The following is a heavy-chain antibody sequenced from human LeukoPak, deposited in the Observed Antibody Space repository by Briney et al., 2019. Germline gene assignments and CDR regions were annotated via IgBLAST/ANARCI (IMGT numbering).Heavy chain of an antibody. V-gene: IGHV4-61*02. J-gene: IGHJ4*02. CDR1: SVSISSGSNY. Sequence: SQTLSLTCTVSSVSISSGSNYWSWIRQPAGKGLEWIGRIYTSGSTNYNPSLKSRVTISVDTSKNQFSLKLSSVTAADTAVYYCAGGDDYWGQGTLVTVSS. CDR3: AGGDDY. D-gene: IGHD2-21*02. CDR2: IYTSGST.